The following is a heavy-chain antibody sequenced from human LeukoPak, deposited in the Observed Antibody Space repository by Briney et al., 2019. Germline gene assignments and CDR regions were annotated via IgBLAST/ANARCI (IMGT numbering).Heavy chain of an antibody. J-gene: IGHJ4*02. Sequence: PGGSLRLSCAASGFTFSSYAMSWVRQAPGKGLEWVSGISGSGDSTYYADSVKGRFTISRDNSRNTLYLQMSSLRADDTAVYYCAKGAPILFGARDSWGQGTLVTVSS. CDR2: ISGSGDST. V-gene: IGHV3-23*01. CDR1: GFTFSSYA. CDR3: AKGAPILFGARDS. D-gene: IGHD3-10*01.